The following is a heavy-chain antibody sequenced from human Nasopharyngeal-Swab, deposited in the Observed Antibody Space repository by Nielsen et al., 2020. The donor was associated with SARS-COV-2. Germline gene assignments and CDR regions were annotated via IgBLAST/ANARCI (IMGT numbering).Heavy chain of an antibody. J-gene: IGHJ4*02. CDR2: INHSGST. D-gene: IGHD3-10*01. Sequence: SQTLSLTCAVYGGYFSGYYWSWIRQPPGKGPEWIGEINHSGSTNYNPSLKSRVTISVDTSKNQFSLKLSSVTAADTAVYYCARITMVRGASNWGQGTLVTVSS. CDR1: GGYFSGYY. CDR3: ARITMVRGASN. V-gene: IGHV4-34*01.